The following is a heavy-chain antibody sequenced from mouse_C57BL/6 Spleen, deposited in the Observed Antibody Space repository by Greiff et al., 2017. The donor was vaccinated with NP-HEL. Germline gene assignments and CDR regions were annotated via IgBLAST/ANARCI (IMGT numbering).Heavy chain of an antibody. V-gene: IGHV1-47*01. J-gene: IGHJ4*01. CDR1: GYTFTTYP. CDR3: AMIYYGNYDAMDY. CDR2: FHPYNDDT. Sequence: VKLVESGAELVKPGASVKMSCKASGYTFTTYPIEWMKQNHGKSLEWIGNFHPYNDDTKYNEKFKGKATLTVEKSSSTVYLELSRLTSDDSAVYYCAMIYYGNYDAMDYWGQGTSVTVSS. D-gene: IGHD2-1*01.